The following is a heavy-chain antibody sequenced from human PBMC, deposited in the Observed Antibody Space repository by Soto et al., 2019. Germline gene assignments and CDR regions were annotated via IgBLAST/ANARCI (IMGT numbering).Heavy chain of an antibody. Sequence: SETLSLTCTVSGGSISSSFYWDWIRQHPGKGLEWIGNMYSSGSTYYNPSLKSRVTMSLDMSKNQFSLRLTSVTAADTALYFCARAEFKSVWFPYDSWGQGAPVTVSS. D-gene: IGHD6-19*01. V-gene: IGHV4-39*07. CDR3: ARAEFKSVWFPYDS. CDR2: MYSSGST. J-gene: IGHJ5*02. CDR1: GGSISSSFY.